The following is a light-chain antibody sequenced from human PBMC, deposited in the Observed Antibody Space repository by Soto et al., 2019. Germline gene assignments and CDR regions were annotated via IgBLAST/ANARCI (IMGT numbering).Light chain of an antibody. V-gene: IGKV3-15*01. CDR2: GAS. CDR1: KSLSSN. J-gene: IGKJ4*01. Sequence: EIVMTQSPATLSVSPGERATLSCRASKSLSSNLAWYQQKPGQAPRLLIYGASTRATGIPARFSGSGSGTEFTLTISSLQSEDFAVYYCQQYNDWPPLTFGGGTKVEIK. CDR3: QQYNDWPPLT.